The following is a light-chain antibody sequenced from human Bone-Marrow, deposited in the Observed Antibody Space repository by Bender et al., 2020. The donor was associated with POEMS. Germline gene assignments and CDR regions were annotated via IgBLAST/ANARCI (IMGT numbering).Light chain of an antibody. V-gene: IGLV2-11*01. CDR1: SSDVGEYNF. CDR3: CSYAGNWV. CDR2: DVR. Sequence: QSALTQPRSVSGSPGQSVTISCTGSSSDVGEYNFISWYQQHPGKVPKLMIYDVRARPSGVPDRFSGSKSAYSASLTISGLQAEDEADYYCCSYAGNWVFGGGTKVTVL. J-gene: IGLJ3*02.